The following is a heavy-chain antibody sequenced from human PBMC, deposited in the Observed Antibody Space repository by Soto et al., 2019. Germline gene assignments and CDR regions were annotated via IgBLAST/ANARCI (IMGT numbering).Heavy chain of an antibody. D-gene: IGHD1-26*01. CDR3: ARAYSGSYSHYYYGMDV. CDR2: ISYDGSNK. CDR1: GFTFSSYA. V-gene: IGHV3-30-3*01. J-gene: IGHJ6*02. Sequence: GGSLRLSCAASGFTFSSYAMHWVRQAPGKGLEWVAVISYDGSNKYYADSVKGRFTISRDNSKNTLYLQMNSLRAEDTAVYYCARAYSGSYSHYYYGMDVWGQGTTVTVSS.